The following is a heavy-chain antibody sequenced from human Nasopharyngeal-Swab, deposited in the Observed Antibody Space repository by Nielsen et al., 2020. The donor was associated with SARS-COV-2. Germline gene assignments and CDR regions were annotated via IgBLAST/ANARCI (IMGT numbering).Heavy chain of an antibody. J-gene: IGHJ3*01. CDR1: GFLFSTYG. CDR2: ISSYSTDI. CDR3: AKDLNPKSLYCGGNCYSGTDAFDV. Sequence: GESLKISCAASGFLFSTYGMNWVRQAPGKGLEWVSSISSYSTDIHYADSLRGRFTISRDNAKNSLYLQMNSLRPEDTAVYYCAKDLNPKSLYCGGNCYSGTDAFDVWGQGTMVSVSS. V-gene: IGHV3-21*04. D-gene: IGHD2-21*02.